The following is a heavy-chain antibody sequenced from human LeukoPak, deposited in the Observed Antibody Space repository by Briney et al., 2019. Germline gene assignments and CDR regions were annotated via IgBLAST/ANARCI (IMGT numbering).Heavy chain of an antibody. V-gene: IGHV4-59*01. Sequence: SETLSLTCTVSGGSISSYYWSWIRQPPGKGLEWIGYIYYSGSTNYNPPLKSRVTISVDTSKNQFSLKLSSVTAADTAVYYCARVVVNWFDPWGQGTLVTVSS. D-gene: IGHD2-15*01. CDR3: ARVVVNWFDP. CDR1: GGSISSYY. CDR2: IYYSGST. J-gene: IGHJ5*02.